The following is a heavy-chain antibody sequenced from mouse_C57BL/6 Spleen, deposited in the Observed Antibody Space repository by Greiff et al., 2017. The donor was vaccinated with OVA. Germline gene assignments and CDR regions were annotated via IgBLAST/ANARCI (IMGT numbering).Heavy chain of an antibody. V-gene: IGHV1-52*01. D-gene: IGHD5-1*01. CDR3: ARRKVPWFLY. CDR1: GYTFTSYW. Sequence: QVQLQQPGAELVRPGSSVKLSCKASGYTFTSYWMHWVKQRPIKGLEWIGNIDPSDSETNYNQKFKDKATLTVDKSSSTAYMQHSSLTSEDDAVYYCARRKVPWFLYWGQGTTLTVSS. J-gene: IGHJ2*01. CDR2: IDPSDSET.